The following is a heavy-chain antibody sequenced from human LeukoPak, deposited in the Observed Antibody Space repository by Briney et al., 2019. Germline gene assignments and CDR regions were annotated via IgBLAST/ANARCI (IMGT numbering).Heavy chain of an antibody. CDR3: ARHEWGITNAFDI. D-gene: IGHD1-14*01. V-gene: IGHV4-39*01. CDR1: GGSFSSCDYY. CDR2: IYYSGTT. J-gene: IGHJ3*02. Sequence: SETLSLTCTVSGGSFSSCDYYWGWIRQPPGKGLEWIGSIYYSGTTYYNPSLKSLVTISVDTSKKQFSLKLRSVTAADMAVYYCARHEWGITNAFDIWGQGTMVTVSS.